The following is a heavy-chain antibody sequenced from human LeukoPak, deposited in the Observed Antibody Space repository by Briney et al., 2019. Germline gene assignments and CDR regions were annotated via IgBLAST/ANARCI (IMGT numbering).Heavy chain of an antibody. CDR1: GGSISSGDYY. CDR2: IYYSGST. J-gene: IGHJ4*02. CDR3: ASRTRRDGYNYDY. Sequence: SETLSLTCTVSGGSISSGDYYWSWIRQPPGKGLEWIGYIYYSGSTYYNPSLKSRVTISVDTSKNQFSLKLSSVTAADTAVYYCASRTRRDGYNYDYWGQGTLVTVSS. D-gene: IGHD5-24*01. V-gene: IGHV4-30-4*08.